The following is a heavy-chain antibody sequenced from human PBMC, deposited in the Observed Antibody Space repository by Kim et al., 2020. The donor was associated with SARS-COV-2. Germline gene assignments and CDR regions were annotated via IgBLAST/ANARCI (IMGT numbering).Heavy chain of an antibody. Sequence: DTRYSPSFQGQVTISADKSISTAYLQWSSLKASDTAMYYCARRGDYYFDYWGQGTLVTVSS. CDR2: DT. J-gene: IGHJ4*02. V-gene: IGHV5-51*01. CDR3: ARRGDYYFDY. D-gene: IGHD3-16*01.